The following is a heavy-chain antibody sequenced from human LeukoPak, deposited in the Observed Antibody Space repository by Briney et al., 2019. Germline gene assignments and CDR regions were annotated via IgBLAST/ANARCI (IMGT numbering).Heavy chain of an antibody. CDR1: GYTFTSYG. Sequence: GASVKVSCKASGYTFTSYGISWVRQAPGQGPEWMGWISAYNGNTNYAQKLQGRVTMTTDTSTSTAYMELGSLRSDDTAVYYCASERGYFDWLSRYGMDVWGQGTTVTVSS. J-gene: IGHJ6*02. CDR2: ISAYNGNT. V-gene: IGHV1-18*01. D-gene: IGHD3-9*01. CDR3: ASERGYFDWLSRYGMDV.